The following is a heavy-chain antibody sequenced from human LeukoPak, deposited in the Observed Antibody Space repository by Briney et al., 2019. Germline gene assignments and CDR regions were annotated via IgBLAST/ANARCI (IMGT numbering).Heavy chain of an antibody. CDR1: GGSISSGSYY. Sequence: SQTLSLTCTVSGGSISSGSYYWSWIRQPAGKGLEWIGRIYISGSTNYNPSLKSRVTISVDTSKNQFSLKLSSVTAADTAVYYCARESGGGYYYYYYMDVWGKGTTVTVSS. CDR3: ARESGGGYYYYYYMDV. J-gene: IGHJ6*03. V-gene: IGHV4-61*02. D-gene: IGHD2-15*01. CDR2: IYISGST.